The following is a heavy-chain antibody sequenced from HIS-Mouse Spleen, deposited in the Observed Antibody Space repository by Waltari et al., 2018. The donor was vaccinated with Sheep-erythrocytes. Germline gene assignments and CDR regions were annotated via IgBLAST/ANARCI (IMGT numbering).Heavy chain of an antibody. J-gene: IGHJ4*02. D-gene: IGHD1-26*01. V-gene: IGHV4-59*08. Sequence: QVQLQESGPGLVKPSETLSLTCTVSGGSISSYYWSWIRQPPGKGLEWIGYLYYSGRTNYNPSLTSRVTISVDTSKNQFSLKLSSVTAADTAVYYCARLELGQFDYWGQGTLVTVSS. CDR3: ARLELGQFDY. CDR1: GGSISSYY. CDR2: LYYSGRT.